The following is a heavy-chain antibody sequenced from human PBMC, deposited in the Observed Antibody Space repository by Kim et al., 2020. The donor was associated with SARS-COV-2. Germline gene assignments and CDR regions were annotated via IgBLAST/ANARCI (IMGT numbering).Heavy chain of an antibody. V-gene: IGHV3-7*01. CDR3: ARDGVDSYGNYYYYGMDV. CDR1: GFTFSSYW. Sequence: GGSLRLSCAASGFTFSSYWMSWVRQAPGKGLEWVANIKQDGSEKYYVDSVKGRFTISRDNAKNSLYLQMNSLRAEDTAVYYCARDGVDSYGNYYYYGMDVWGQGTTVTVSS. J-gene: IGHJ6*02. D-gene: IGHD5-18*01. CDR2: IKQDGSEK.